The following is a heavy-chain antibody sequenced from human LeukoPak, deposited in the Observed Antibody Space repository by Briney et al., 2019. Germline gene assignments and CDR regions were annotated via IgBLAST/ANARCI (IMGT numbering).Heavy chain of an antibody. D-gene: IGHD3/OR15-3a*01. CDR2: IDNDGHNS. Sequence: GGSLGLSCAGSGFAFREHWIHWVRQGPGKGLTWLSHIDNDGHNSSHADSVKGRLTISRDNAKQSVYLQMNNLRAEDTAVYFCVRGEDWTGSVTPSVDVWGKGTTVTVSS. J-gene: IGHJ6*04. V-gene: IGHV3-74*01. CDR3: VRGEDWTGSVTPSVDV. CDR1: GFAFREHW.